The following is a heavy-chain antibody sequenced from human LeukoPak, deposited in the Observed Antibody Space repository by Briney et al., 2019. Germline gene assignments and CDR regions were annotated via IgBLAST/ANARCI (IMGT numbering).Heavy chain of an antibody. CDR2: ISYDGRDK. CDR1: GFAFTRYG. V-gene: IGHV3-30*18. J-gene: IGHJ4*02. Sequence: PGGSLRLSCAASGFAFTRYGMHWVRQAPGKGLEGVAVISYDGRDKYYAAFVKGPFPISSGHFKDTFLPIIKLFKAENTAVYSFSKALLRYFDWHFDYWGQGTLVTVSS. D-gene: IGHD3-9*01. CDR3: SKALLRYFDWHFDY.